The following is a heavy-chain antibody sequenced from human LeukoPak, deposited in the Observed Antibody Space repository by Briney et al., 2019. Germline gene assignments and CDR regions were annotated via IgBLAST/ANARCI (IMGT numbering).Heavy chain of an antibody. V-gene: IGHV3-7*01. D-gene: IGHD2-15*01. CDR1: GFTFSSSW. J-gene: IGHJ5*02. CDR2: IKQDGTEK. Sequence: GGSLRLSCAASGFTFSSSWMSWVRQAPGKGLEWAANIKQDGTEKYYVDSVNGRFTISRDNAKNSLYLQMNSLRAEDTAVYYCARSQTDTWGQGTLVTVSS. CDR3: ARSQTDT.